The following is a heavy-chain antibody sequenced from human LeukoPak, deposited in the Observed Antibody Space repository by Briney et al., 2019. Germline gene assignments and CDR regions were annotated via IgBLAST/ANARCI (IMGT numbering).Heavy chain of an antibody. CDR3: ARRITMVRGEKGYYMDV. Sequence: GGSLRLSCAASGFTFSSYSVNWVRQAPGKGLEWVSYISSSSSTIYYADSVKGRFTISRDNAKNSLYLQMNSLRAEDTAVYYCARRITMVRGEKGYYMDVWGKGTTVTVSS. CDR2: ISSSSSTI. CDR1: GFTFSSYS. D-gene: IGHD3-10*01. J-gene: IGHJ6*03. V-gene: IGHV3-48*04.